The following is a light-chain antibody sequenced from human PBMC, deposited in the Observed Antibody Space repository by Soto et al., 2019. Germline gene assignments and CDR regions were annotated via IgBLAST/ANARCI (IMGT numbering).Light chain of an antibody. CDR3: QQSHSIPFT. CDR1: QTISKY. CDR2: AAS. V-gene: IGKV1-39*01. J-gene: IGKJ3*01. Sequence: DIQMTQSPSSLSASVGDRVIITCRASQTISKYVNWSQHKPGKAPKLLIYAASSSQSGVPARFSGSGSGTDFTLTISYLQPDDFATDYCQQSHSIPFTFGPGTKVDIK.